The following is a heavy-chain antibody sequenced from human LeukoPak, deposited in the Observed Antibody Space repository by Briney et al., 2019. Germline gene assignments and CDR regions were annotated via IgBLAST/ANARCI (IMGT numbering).Heavy chain of an antibody. CDR3: ARGRDSSSWYVHYFDY. D-gene: IGHD6-13*01. CDR1: SGSFTSGGYY. V-gene: IGHV4-31*03. CDR2: TYYSGST. J-gene: IGHJ4*02. Sequence: PSETLSLTCTVSSGSFTSGGYYWSWIRQHPGKGLEWTGYTYYSGSTYYNPSLKSRVTISVDTSKNQFSLKLSSVTAADTAVYYCARGRDSSSWYVHYFDYWGQGTLVTVSS.